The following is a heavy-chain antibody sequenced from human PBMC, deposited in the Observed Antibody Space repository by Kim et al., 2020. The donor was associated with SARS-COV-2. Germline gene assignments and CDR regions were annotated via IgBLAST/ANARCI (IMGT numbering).Heavy chain of an antibody. D-gene: IGHD6-13*01. V-gene: IGHV3-49*03. Sequence: GGSLRLSCTASGFTFGDYAMSWFRQAPGKGLEWVGFIRSKAYGGTTEYAASVKGRFTISRDDSKSIAYLQMNSLKTEDTAVYYCTRGPLRIAAAGTWYYGMDVWGQGTTVTVSS. CDR2: IRSKAYGGTT. J-gene: IGHJ6*02. CDR3: TRGPLRIAAAGTWYYGMDV. CDR1: GFTFGDYA.